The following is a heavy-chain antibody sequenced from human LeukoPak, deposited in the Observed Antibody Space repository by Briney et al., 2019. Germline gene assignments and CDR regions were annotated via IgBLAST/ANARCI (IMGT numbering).Heavy chain of an antibody. CDR2: VNPNSGGT. J-gene: IGHJ4*02. CDR1: GYTFTGYY. CDR3: ARGLALGSILFDY. D-gene: IGHD1-26*01. V-gene: IGHV1-2*02. Sequence: EASVKVSCKASGYTFTGYYMHWVRQAPGQGLEWMGWVNPNSGGTNYAQKFQGRVTMTRDTSISTAYMELSRLRSDDTAVYYCARGLALGSILFDYWGQGTLVTVSS.